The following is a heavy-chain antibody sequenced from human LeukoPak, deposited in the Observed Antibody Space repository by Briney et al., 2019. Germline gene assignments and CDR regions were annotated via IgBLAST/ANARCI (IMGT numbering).Heavy chain of an antibody. CDR2: IYPSD. CDR1: GYSFTTYW. CDR3: ARRTGRSGYGI. J-gene: IGHJ3*02. V-gene: IGHV5-51*01. Sequence: GESLKISCKVSGYSFTTYWIGWVRQMPGKGLEWMGIIYPSDYSPSFEGQVTISVDKAISTAYLQWSSLKGTDTAMYYCARRTGRSGYGIWGQGTMVTVSS. D-gene: IGHD3-3*01.